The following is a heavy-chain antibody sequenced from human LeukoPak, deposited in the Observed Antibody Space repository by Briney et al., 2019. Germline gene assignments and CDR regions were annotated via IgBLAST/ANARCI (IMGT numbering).Heavy chain of an antibody. CDR2: ISGYSGNT. Sequence: GASVKVSCKASGYTFTSYDISWVRQAPGQGLEWMGWISGYSGNTNYAQKLQGRVTMTTNTSTSTAYMELRSLSSDDTAVYYCARGTDLFDYWGQGTLVTVSS. CDR1: GYTFTSYD. CDR3: ARGTDLFDY. D-gene: IGHD2-8*02. V-gene: IGHV1-18*01. J-gene: IGHJ4*02.